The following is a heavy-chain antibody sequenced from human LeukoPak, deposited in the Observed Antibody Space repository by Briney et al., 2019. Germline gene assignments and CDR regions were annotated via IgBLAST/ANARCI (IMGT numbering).Heavy chain of an antibody. CDR3: ARDPNGDYIGAFDM. V-gene: IGHV3-23*01. J-gene: IGHJ3*02. CDR1: GLSFSAYA. CDR2: IRGGGGSA. Sequence: TPESLTLSCTAAGLSFSAYAMRWVRQPPGKGPEWVSAIRGGGGSAFYADSVKGRFTISRDNSKYTLFLQMNSLRVGDTAVYYCARDPNGDYIGAFDMWGPGTMVTVSS. D-gene: IGHD4-17*01.